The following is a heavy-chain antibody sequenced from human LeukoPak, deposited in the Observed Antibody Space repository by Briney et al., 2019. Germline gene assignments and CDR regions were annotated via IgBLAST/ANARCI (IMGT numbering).Heavy chain of an antibody. CDR1: GGSISSGSYY. CDR3: ARDPGVWFQDYYMDV. J-gene: IGHJ6*03. V-gene: IGHV4-61*02. Sequence: SETLSLTCTVSGGSISSGSYYGSWIRQPAGNGLEWIGRIYSSGSTNYNPSLKSRVTISLDTSKNQFSLKLSSVTAADTAVYYCARDPGVWFQDYYMDVWGKGTTVTISS. D-gene: IGHD3-10*01. CDR2: IYSSGST.